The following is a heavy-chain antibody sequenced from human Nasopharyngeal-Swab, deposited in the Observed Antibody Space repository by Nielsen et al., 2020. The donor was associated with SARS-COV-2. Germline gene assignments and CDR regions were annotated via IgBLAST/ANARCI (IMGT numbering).Heavy chain of an antibody. J-gene: IGHJ4*02. Sequence: SETLSLTYAVYGGSFSGYYWSWIRQPPGKGLEWIGEINHSGSTNYNPSLKSRVTISVDTSKNQFSLKLTSVTAADTAVYYCARAHSAPWFGINYFDYWGQGTLVTVSS. V-gene: IGHV4-34*01. CDR1: GGSFSGYY. CDR2: INHSGST. CDR3: ARAHSAPWFGINYFDY. D-gene: IGHD3-10*01.